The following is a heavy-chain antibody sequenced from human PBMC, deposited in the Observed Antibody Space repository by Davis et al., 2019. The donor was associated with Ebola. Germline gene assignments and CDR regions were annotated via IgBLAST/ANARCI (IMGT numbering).Heavy chain of an antibody. J-gene: IGHJ4*02. V-gene: IGHV3-23*01. CDR3: AKGRTIPLALDF. Sequence: PGGSLRLSCAASGFTFSSYGMNWVRQAPGKGLQWVSAISVFGGVTHYADSVKGRFTISRDNAKNSLYLQMNSLRGEDTALYYCAKGRTIPLALDFWGQGTLVTVSS. CDR1: GFTFSSYG. CDR2: ISVFGGVT. D-gene: IGHD2-2*02.